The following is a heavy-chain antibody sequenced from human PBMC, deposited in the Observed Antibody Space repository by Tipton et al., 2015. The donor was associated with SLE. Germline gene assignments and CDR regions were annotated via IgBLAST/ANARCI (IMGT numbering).Heavy chain of an antibody. CDR3: ARRDAFDI. CDR1: GYSISSGYY. Sequence: TLSLTCAVSGYSISSGYYWGWIRQPPGKGLEWIGSIYHSGSTYYNPSLKSRVTISVDTSKNQFSLKLNSVTAADTAVYYCARRDAFDIWGKGTMVTVSS. CDR2: IYHSGST. V-gene: IGHV4-38-2*01. J-gene: IGHJ3*02.